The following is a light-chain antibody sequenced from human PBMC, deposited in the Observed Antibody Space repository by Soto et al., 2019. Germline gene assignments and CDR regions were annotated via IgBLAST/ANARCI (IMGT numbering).Light chain of an antibody. Sequence: DIQMTQSPSSLSASVGDRVTITCRASQDINNYLAWYQQKPGKVPKLLIYAASTLLSGVPSRFSGSGSGTEFTLTISGLQPEDVATYYCQNYNSAPRAFGQGTKVEIK. V-gene: IGKV1-27*01. CDR3: QNYNSAPRA. J-gene: IGKJ1*01. CDR2: AAS. CDR1: QDINNY.